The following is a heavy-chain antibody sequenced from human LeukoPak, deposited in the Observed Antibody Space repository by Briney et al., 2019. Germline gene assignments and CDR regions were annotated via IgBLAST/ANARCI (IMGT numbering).Heavy chain of an antibody. Sequence: PGGSLRLSCAASGFPFSSYEMNWVRQAPGKGLEWVSYISSSGRTIYYADSVKGRFTISRDNAKNSLFLQMNSLRAEDTAVYYCARGGGTYDGWYYYYMDVWGKGTTVTISS. V-gene: IGHV3-48*03. CDR3: ARGGGTYDGWYYYYMDV. J-gene: IGHJ6*03. CDR1: GFPFSSYE. CDR2: ISSSGRTI. D-gene: IGHD6-19*01.